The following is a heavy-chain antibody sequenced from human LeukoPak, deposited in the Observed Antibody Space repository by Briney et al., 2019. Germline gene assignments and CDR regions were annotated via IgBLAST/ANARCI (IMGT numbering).Heavy chain of an antibody. D-gene: IGHD2-21*02. CDR2: IIQDGGET. J-gene: IGHJ6*03. CDR3: ARDQGPLAYCGGDCYRLYYYYYMDV. V-gene: IGHV3-7*01. CDR1: GFSFSSYW. Sequence: GGSLRLSCAGSGFSFSSYWMGWVRQTPGKGLEYVANIIQDGGETHYVDPVKGRFTISRDNAKKQLYLQMNRLRAEDTAVYYCARDQGPLAYCGGDCYRLYYYYYMDVWGKGTTVTVSS.